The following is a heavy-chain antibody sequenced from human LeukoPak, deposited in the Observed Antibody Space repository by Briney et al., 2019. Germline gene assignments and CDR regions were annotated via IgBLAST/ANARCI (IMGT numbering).Heavy chain of an antibody. D-gene: IGHD6-19*01. CDR3: ARLGIAVAGTLDY. J-gene: IGHJ4*02. CDR2: IYHCGST. CDR1: GYSISSGYY. Sequence: YPSETLSLTCAVSGYSISSGYYWGWIRHHPGKGLEGIGNIYHCGSTYYNPPLKSRVTISIATSKNHFSLKLSSVTAADTAVYYCARLGIAVAGTLDYWGQGTLVSVSS. V-gene: IGHV4-38-2*01.